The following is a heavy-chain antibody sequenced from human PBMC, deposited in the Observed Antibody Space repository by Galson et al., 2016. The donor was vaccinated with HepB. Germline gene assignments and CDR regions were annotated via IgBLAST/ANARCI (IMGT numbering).Heavy chain of an antibody. CDR1: GGTFSTYA. CDR3: ARPQYQLLNPYGMDV. J-gene: IGHJ6*02. D-gene: IGHD2-2*02. V-gene: IGHV1-69*06. CDR2: IIPIFGTA. Sequence: SVKVSCKASGGTFSTYAISWVRQAPGQGLEWTGGIIPIFGTANYAQKFQGRVTITADTSTSTAYMELSSLRYEDTAVYYCARPQYQLLNPYGMDVWGQGTTVTVSS.